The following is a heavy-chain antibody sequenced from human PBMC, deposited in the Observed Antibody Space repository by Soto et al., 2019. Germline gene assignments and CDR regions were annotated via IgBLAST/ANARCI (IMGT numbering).Heavy chain of an antibody. V-gene: IGHV3-21*01. CDR2: ISSSSSYI. CDR3: ARGPSASGEQQLPRYYYYYGMDV. Sequence: EVQLVESGGGLVKPGGSLRLSCAASGFTFSSYSMNWVRQAPGKGLVWVSSISSSSSYIYYADSVKGRFTISRDNAKNSLYRQMNSLRAEDTGVYYCARGPSASGEQQLPRYYYYYGMDVWGQGTTVTVSS. CDR1: GFTFSSYS. D-gene: IGHD6-13*01. J-gene: IGHJ6*02.